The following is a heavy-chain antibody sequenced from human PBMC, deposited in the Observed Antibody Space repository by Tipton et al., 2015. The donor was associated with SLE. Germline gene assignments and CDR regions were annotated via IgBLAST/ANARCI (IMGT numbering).Heavy chain of an antibody. D-gene: IGHD6-13*01. CDR2: ISYDGSNK. J-gene: IGHJ6*02. CDR1: GFTFSNYA. CDR3: ARDLIPAAGGYGMDV. Sequence: RSLRLSCAASGFTFSNYAMHWVRQAPGKGLEWVAVISYDGSNKYYADSVKGRFTISRDNSKNTLFLQMNSLRAEDTAVYYCARDLIPAAGGYGMDVWGQGTTVTVSS. V-gene: IGHV3-30*04.